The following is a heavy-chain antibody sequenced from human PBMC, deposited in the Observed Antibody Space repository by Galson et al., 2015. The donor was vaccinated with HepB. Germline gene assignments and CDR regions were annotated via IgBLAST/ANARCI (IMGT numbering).Heavy chain of an antibody. J-gene: IGHJ4*01. V-gene: IGHV1-2*02. D-gene: IGHD1-7*01. CDR2: INPHSACT. CDR1: GYTFTAYY. CDR3: ARADWNYANY. Sequence: SVKVSCKASGYTFTAYYVHWVRQAPGQGLEWMGWINPHSACTNYAQKFQGRLTMSIDTSISTAYMELNRLTSDDTAVYYCARADWNYANYWGQGTLVTVSS.